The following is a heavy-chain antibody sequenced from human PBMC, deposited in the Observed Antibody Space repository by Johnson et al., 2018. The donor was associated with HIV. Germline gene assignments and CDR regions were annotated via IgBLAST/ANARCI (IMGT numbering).Heavy chain of an antibody. D-gene: IGHD3-3*01. CDR2: ISYDGSNK. Sequence: VQLVESGGGVVQPGRSLRLSCAASRFTFSSYAMHWVRQAPGKGLEWVAVISYDGSNKYYADSVKGRFTISRDNSKNSLYLQMNSLRAGDTAVYYCARGVPFGVVRVGYRAFDIWGQGTMVTVSS. J-gene: IGHJ3*02. V-gene: IGHV3-30*14. CDR1: RFTFSSYA. CDR3: ARGVPFGVVRVGYRAFDI.